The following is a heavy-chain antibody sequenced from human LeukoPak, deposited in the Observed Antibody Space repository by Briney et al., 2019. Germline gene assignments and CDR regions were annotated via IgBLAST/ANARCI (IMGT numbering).Heavy chain of an antibody. J-gene: IGHJ4*02. CDR3: ARVPSGYVRGVLSQDY. CDR2: INHSGST. Sequence: PSETLSLTCAVYGGSFSGYYWSWIRQPPGKGLEWIGEINHSGSTNYNPSLKSRVTISVDTSKNQFSLKLSSVTAADTAVYYCARVPSGYVRGVLSQDYWGQGTLVTVSS. V-gene: IGHV4-34*01. D-gene: IGHD3-10*02. CDR1: GGSFSGYY.